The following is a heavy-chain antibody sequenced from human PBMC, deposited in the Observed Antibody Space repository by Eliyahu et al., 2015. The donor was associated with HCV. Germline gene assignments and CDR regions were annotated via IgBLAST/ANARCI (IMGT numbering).Heavy chain of an antibody. CDR1: GGSFNDYS. V-gene: IGHV4-34*02. Sequence: QVRLEQWGAGLLKPSETLSLTCAVYGGSFNDYSWSWSWIRQPPGKGLEWIGEINHRGSTFYNPSLESRVTISTDTSKNQFSLILNSATAADTADYYCAGARGRIFGELVPEYWGRGTPVTVSS. J-gene: IGHJ4*02. D-gene: IGHD3-16*01. CDR3: AGARGRIFGELVPEY. CDR2: INHRGST.